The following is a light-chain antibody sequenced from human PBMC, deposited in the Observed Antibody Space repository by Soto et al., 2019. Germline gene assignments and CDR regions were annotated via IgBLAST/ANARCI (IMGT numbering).Light chain of an antibody. CDR1: QSISSW. CDR3: QRYNTLWT. CDR2: HAS. Sequence: DIQMTQSPSTLSASVGDRVTITCRASQSISSWLAWYQQKPGKAPKLLIFHASSLESGVPSRFSGSGSGTEFTLTITSLQPDDFATYYCQRYNTLWTFGQGTRVEIK. J-gene: IGKJ1*01. V-gene: IGKV1-5*01.